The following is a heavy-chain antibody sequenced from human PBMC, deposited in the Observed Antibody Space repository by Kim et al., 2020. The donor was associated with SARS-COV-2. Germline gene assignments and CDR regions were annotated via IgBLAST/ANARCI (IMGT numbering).Heavy chain of an antibody. Sequence: YADSVKGRFTISRDNSKNTLYLQMNSLRAEDTAVYYCARDHDSSGYYFDYWGQGTLVTVSS. CDR3: ARDHDSSGYYFDY. D-gene: IGHD3-22*01. J-gene: IGHJ4*02. V-gene: IGHV3-30*01.